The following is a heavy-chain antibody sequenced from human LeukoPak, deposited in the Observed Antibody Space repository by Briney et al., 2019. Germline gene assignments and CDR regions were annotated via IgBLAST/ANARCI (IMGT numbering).Heavy chain of an antibody. J-gene: IGHJ4*02. CDR2: ISSSSSTI. V-gene: IGHV3-48*01. CDR3: ARDQSGYYDSSGYYY. Sequence: PGGSLRLSCAASGFTFSSYSMNWVRQAPGKGLEWVSYISSSSSTIYYADSVKGRFTISRDNAKNSLYLQMNSLRAEDTAVYYCARDQSGYYDSSGYYYWGQGTLVTVSS. CDR1: GFTFSSYS. D-gene: IGHD3-22*01.